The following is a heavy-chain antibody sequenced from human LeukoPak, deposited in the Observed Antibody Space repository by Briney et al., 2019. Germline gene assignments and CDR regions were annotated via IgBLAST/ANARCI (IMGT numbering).Heavy chain of an antibody. V-gene: IGHV4-59*08. Sequence: KPSETLSLTCTVSGGPISSYYWSWIRQPPGKALEWFGYIYYSGTTNYNPSLKSRVTMSLDTSKNQLSLKLRSATAADTAVYYCARLHETGLLFDYWGQGTLVTVSS. CDR2: IYYSGTT. J-gene: IGHJ4*02. CDR3: ARLHETGLLFDY. CDR1: GGPISSYY. D-gene: IGHD3-9*01.